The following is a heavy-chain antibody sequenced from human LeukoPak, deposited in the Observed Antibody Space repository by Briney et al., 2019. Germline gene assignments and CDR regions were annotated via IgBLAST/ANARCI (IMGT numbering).Heavy chain of an antibody. D-gene: IGHD2-15*01. J-gene: IGHJ6*03. V-gene: IGHV3-43*01. CDR2: ISWDGGST. Sequence: AGSLRLSCAASGFTFDDYTMHWVRQAPGKGLQWVSLISWDGGSTYYADSVKGRFTISRDNSKNSLYLQMNSLRTEDTALYYCAKATRYSDYYMDVWGKGTTVTVSS. CDR3: AKATRYSDYYMDV. CDR1: GFTFDDYT.